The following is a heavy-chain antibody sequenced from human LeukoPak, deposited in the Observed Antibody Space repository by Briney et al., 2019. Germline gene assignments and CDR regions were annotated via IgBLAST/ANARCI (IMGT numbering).Heavy chain of an antibody. CDR1: GFIFSSYA. D-gene: IGHD3-10*01. Sequence: GGSLRLSCAASGFIFSSYAMSWVRQAPGRGLEWVSAISGSGGSTYYADSVKGRFTISRDNSKNTLYLQMNSLRAEDTAVYYCAKQPHYYGSGSYFDYWGQGTLVTVSS. CDR3: AKQPHYYGSGSYFDY. V-gene: IGHV3-23*01. CDR2: ISGSGGST. J-gene: IGHJ4*02.